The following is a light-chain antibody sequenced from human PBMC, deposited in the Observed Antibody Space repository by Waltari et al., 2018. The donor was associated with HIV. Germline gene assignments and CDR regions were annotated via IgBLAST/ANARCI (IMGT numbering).Light chain of an antibody. CDR3: ATWDDGLNALL. CDR1: NSTIGSHA. CDR2: HDD. Sequence: QSVLTQSPSVSEAPGQMVTISCSGSNSTIGSHAVTWYRQSPGKPPKLLVYHDDLILSGVSDRLSASKSGTSASLAINDLQSEDESLYYCATWDDGLNALLFGGGTKVTVL. V-gene: IGLV1-36*01. J-gene: IGLJ2*01.